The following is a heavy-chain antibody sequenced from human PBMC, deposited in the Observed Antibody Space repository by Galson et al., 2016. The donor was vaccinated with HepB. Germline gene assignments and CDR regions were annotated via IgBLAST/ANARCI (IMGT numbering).Heavy chain of an antibody. V-gene: IGHV3-73*01. CDR3: LKDIGLTGTTDY. CDR2: IRSKVNNYAT. Sequence: SLRLSCAVSGVTISGTAIHWVRQAPGKGLEWVGRIRSKVNNYATGYGESVKGRFTISRDDSNNMAYLQMRSLKSEDTAVYYWLKDIGLTGTTDYWGRGTLVTVSS. D-gene: IGHD1-7*01. CDR1: GVTISGTA. J-gene: IGHJ4*02.